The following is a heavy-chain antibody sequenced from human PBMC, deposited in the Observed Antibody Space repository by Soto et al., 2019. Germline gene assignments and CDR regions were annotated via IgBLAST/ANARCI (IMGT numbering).Heavy chain of an antibody. CDR1: GFNLNDFF. CDR3: ARGGESTIFGMVFRNQEAQAFDI. V-gene: IGHV3-11*01. CDR2: MSSSGSSI. D-gene: IGHD3-3*01. J-gene: IGHJ3*02. Sequence: QVYLVESGGGLVKPGGSLRLSCAASGFNLNDFFVSWIRQAPGKGLESVAYMSSSGSSIHYADSVKGRFTISRDNAKKSLSLPMNGLRADDTAIYYCARGGESTIFGMVFRNQEAQAFDIWGQGTMVTVSS.